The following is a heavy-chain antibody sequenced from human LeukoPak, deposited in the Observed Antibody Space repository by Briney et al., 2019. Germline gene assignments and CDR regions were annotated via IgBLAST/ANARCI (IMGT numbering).Heavy chain of an antibody. CDR3: VRHARNDWFDP. CDR1: GDSITSYY. CDR2: IDNSGSV. V-gene: IGHV4-59*08. Sequence: SETLSLTCTVSGDSITSYYWSWIRQPPGKGLEWMGYIDNSGSVKNNPSLKSRVTMSLDTYQSQLSLKLTSVTAADTAVSYCVRHARNDWFDPWGQGTLVTVSS. J-gene: IGHJ5*02.